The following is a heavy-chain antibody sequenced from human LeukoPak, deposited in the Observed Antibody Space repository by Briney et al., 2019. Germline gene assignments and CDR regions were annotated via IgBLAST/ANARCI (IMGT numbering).Heavy chain of an antibody. V-gene: IGHV1-69*05. CDR2: IIPIFGTA. Sequence: SVKVSCKASGGTFSSYAISWVRQAPGQGLEWMGGIIPIFGTANYAQKFQGRVTITTDESTSTAYMELSSLRSEDTAVYYCARRGYSSWQTSTGYYYYMDVWGKGTTVTVSS. J-gene: IGHJ6*03. CDR1: GGTFSSYA. CDR3: ARRGYSSWQTSTGYYYYMDV. D-gene: IGHD6-13*01.